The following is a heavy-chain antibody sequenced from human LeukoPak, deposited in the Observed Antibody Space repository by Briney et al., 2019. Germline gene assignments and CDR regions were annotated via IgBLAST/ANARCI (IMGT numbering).Heavy chain of an antibody. J-gene: IGHJ4*02. Sequence: GASVKVSCKASGYRFTGYYVHCVRQAPGQGLEWMGWINPDSGGTNFAQRFQGRATLTRDTSISTAYMELSRLTSDDTAVYYCARDAISRGIIDYWGQGTLVTVSS. D-gene: IGHD3-10*01. CDR2: INPDSGGT. CDR3: ARDAISRGIIDY. CDR1: GYRFTGYY. V-gene: IGHV1-2*02.